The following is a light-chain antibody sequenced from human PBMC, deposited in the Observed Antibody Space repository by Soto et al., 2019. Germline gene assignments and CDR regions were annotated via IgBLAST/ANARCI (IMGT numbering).Light chain of an antibody. Sequence: DIQMTQSPSSLSATVGARVTITGRASQSISKYLNWYKQRPGKAPKFLSYAASSLQSGVPSRFSGSGSGTDFTLTITRLEPEDFEVYYCQEYDGSPITFGLGTRLEIK. V-gene: IGKV1-39*02. CDR1: QSISKY. J-gene: IGKJ5*01. CDR2: AAS. CDR3: QEYDGSPIT.